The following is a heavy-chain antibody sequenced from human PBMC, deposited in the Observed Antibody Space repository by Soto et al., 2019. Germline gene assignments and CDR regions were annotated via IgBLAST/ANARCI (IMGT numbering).Heavy chain of an antibody. D-gene: IGHD6-13*01. CDR1: CGAISSGGYY. Sequence: SETLSLTFTVFCGAISSGGYYWSCIRQPPGKGLQWIGYMFYSGGTAYNPPLKSRVNISLDMSKKQLSMELTSVTAADTATYFCARVQLVEKFIDYWGQGTLVTVSS. J-gene: IGHJ4*02. V-gene: IGHV4-61*08. CDR3: ARVQLVEKFIDY. CDR2: MFYSGGT.